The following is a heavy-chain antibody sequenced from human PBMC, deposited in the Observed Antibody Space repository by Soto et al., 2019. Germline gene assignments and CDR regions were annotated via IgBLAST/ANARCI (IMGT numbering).Heavy chain of an antibody. CDR2: INPSGGST. CDR3: ARTYCSSTSCYFVGFDY. V-gene: IGHV1-46*01. CDR1: GYTFTSYY. Sequence: ASVKVSCKASGYTFTSYYMYWVRQAPGQGLEWMGIINPSGGSTSYAQKFQGRVTMTRDTSTSTVYMELSSLRSEDTAVYYCARTYCSSTSCYFVGFDYWGQGTLVTVSS. D-gene: IGHD2-2*01. J-gene: IGHJ4*02.